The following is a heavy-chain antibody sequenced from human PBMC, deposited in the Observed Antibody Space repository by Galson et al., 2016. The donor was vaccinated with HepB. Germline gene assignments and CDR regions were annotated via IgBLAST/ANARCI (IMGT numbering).Heavy chain of an antibody. D-gene: IGHD2-2*03. CDR1: GVSLSHYF. Sequence: SETLSLTCTVSGVSLSHYFWGWIRQPPGKGLEWIGYTYYSGNNKYSPSLRSRVTISADTSSNQFSLQMTSVTPADTGIYYCAREARGYSPNAFDFWGPGKVVTVS. J-gene: IGHJ3*01. V-gene: IGHV4-59*01. CDR2: TYYSGNN. CDR3: AREARGYSPNAFDF.